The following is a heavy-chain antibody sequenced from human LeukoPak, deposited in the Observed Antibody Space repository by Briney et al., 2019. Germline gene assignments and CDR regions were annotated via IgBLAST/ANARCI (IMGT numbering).Heavy chain of an antibody. CDR1: GGSISSYY. J-gene: IGHJ5*02. CDR2: IYTSGST. Sequence: SETLSLTCTVSGGSISSYYWSWIRQPAGKGLEWIGRIYTSGSTNYNPSLKSRVTMSVDTSENQFSLKLSSVTAADTAVYYCAREGYYDILTGYVGWFDPWGQGTLVTVSS. D-gene: IGHD3-9*01. CDR3: AREGYYDILTGYVGWFDP. V-gene: IGHV4-4*07.